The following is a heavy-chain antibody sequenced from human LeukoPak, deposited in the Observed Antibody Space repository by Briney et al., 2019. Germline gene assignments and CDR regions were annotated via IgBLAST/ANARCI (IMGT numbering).Heavy chain of an antibody. CDR3: ATSQGSWPDYFDY. CDR2: ISSSSDYI. Sequence: RGSLRLSCAASGFTFNNYIMNWVRQAPGKGLEWVSSISSSSDYIYYADSVKGRFTISRDNAKNSLFLQMNSLRAEDTAVYYCATSQGSWPDYFDYWGQGTLVTVSS. CDR1: GFTFNNYI. J-gene: IGHJ4*02. D-gene: IGHD6-13*01. V-gene: IGHV3-21*01.